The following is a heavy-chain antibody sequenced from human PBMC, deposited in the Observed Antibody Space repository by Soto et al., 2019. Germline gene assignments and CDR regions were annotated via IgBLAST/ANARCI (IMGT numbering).Heavy chain of an antibody. Sequence: SFVCGFMLEPPGKGLEWIGSINHRGSVYYNPSLKSRVTISVDTSKNEYSLNLSAVTAADTAVYYCARHVCDSRDSPMYSRMPVSGQGPTLTVS. J-gene: IGHJ6*02. CDR2: INHRGSV. CDR1: SFV. CDR3: ARHVCDSRDSPMYSRMPV. V-gene: IGHV4-39*01. D-gene: IGHD2-21*01.